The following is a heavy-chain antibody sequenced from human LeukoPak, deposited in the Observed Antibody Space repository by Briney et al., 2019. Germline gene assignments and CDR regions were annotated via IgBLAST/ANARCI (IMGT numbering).Heavy chain of an antibody. D-gene: IGHD2-2*01. CDR3: ARVDPSFDIVVVPAAPPGY. V-gene: IGHV3-30-3*01. Sequence: PGRSLRLSCAASGFTFSSYAMHSVRQAPGKGLEWVAVISYDGSNKYYADSVKGRFTLSRDNSKNTLYLQMNSLRAEDTAVYYCARVDPSFDIVVVPAAPPGYWGQGTLVTVSS. CDR2: ISYDGSNK. CDR1: GFTFSSYA. J-gene: IGHJ4*02.